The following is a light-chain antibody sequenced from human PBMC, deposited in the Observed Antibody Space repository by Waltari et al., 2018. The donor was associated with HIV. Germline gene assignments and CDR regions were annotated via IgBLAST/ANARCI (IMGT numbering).Light chain of an antibody. J-gene: IGLJ2*01. CDR3: ATWDDGLNALL. CDR2: HDD. CDR1: NSNIGSHA. Sequence: QSVLTQSPSVSEAPGPRVTIPCSGSNSNIGSHAVTWYRQSPGKPPRLLVYHDDLILSGVSDRLSASKSGTSASLAINDLQSEDESLYYCATWDDGLNALLFGGGTKVTVL. V-gene: IGLV1-36*01.